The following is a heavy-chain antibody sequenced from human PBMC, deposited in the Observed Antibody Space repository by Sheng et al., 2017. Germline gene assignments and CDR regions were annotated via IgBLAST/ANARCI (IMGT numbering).Heavy chain of an antibody. CDR1: GFTFSGSA. D-gene: IGHD1-1*01. CDR2: IRSKANNYAT. J-gene: IGHJ3*02. CDR3: TLVWNDAFDI. Sequence: EVQLVESGGGLVQPGGSLKLSCEASGFTFSGSALHWVRQASGKGLEWVGRIRSKANNYATTYAASVKGRFTISRDDSKNTAYLQMNSLKTEDTAMYYCTLVWNDAFDIWGQGTMVTVSS. V-gene: IGHV3-73*02.